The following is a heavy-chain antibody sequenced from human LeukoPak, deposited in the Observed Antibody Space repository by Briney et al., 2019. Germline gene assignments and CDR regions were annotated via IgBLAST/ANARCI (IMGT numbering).Heavy chain of an antibody. CDR1: GGSISSCY. Sequence: KPSETLSLTCTVSGGSISSCYWSWIRQPPGRGLEWIGYIYDSGSTDYNPSLKSRVTISVDTSKNQFSLKLSSVTAADTAVYYCASHDWQQQPPGWWGQGTLVTVSS. CDR3: ASHDWQQQPPGW. CDR2: IYDSGST. V-gene: IGHV4-59*08. J-gene: IGHJ4*02. D-gene: IGHD6-13*01.